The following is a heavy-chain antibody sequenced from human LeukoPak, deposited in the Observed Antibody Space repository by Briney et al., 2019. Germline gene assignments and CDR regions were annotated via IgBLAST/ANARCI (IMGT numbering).Heavy chain of an antibody. CDR1: GYTFTDYY. CDR2: INPSGGNT. Sequence: GASVTVSCMASGYTFTDYYIHWVRQAPGQGLEWMGIINPSGGNTKYAEKFQARVTMTRDTSTSTVYMDLSSLRSEDTAVYYCARAQGYGDCDYWGQGTLVTVSS. D-gene: IGHD4-17*01. CDR3: ARAQGYGDCDY. V-gene: IGHV1-46*01. J-gene: IGHJ4*02.